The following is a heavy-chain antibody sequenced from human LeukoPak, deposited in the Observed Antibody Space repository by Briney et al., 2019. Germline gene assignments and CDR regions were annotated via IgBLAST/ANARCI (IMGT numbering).Heavy chain of an antibody. CDR2: IYYSGST. Sequence: SETLSLTCTVSGGSISSYYWSWIRQPPGKGLEWIGYIYYSGSTNYNPSLKSRVTISVDTSKNQFSLRLSSVTAADTAVYYCARANYYDSSGPLYYFDYWGQGTLVTVSS. CDR3: ARANYYDSSGPLYYFDY. V-gene: IGHV4-59*12. D-gene: IGHD3-22*01. CDR1: GGSISSYY. J-gene: IGHJ4*02.